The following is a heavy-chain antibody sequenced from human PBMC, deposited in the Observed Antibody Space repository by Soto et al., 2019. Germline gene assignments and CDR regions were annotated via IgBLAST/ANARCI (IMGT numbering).Heavy chain of an antibody. CDR1: GVTFSSYA. Sequence: GASVKVSCKASGVTFSSYAISWVRQAPGQGLEWMGGIIPIFGTANYAQKFQGRVTITADESTSTAYMELSSLRSEDTAVYYCARVLSLSGGWDPRYYYYGMDVWGQGTTVTVSS. CDR3: ARVLSLSGGWDPRYYYYGMDV. J-gene: IGHJ6*02. D-gene: IGHD6-19*01. CDR2: IIPIFGTA. V-gene: IGHV1-69*13.